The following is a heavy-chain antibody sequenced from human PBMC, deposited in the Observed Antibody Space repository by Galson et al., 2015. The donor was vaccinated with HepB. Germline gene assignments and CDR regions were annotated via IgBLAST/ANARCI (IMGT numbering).Heavy chain of an antibody. V-gene: IGHV3-73*01. CDR1: GFTFSGSA. CDR3: VRSGDFSGYSSR. D-gene: IGHD6-13*01. J-gene: IGHJ4*02. CDR2: IRSKATNFAA. Sequence: SLRLSCAASGFTFSGSAIHRVRQASGKGPEWIGHIRSKATNFAALYVPSLKGRFTISSDDSKNLAYLHMRSLKTDDTAVYYCVRSGDFSGYSSRWGQGTLVTVSS.